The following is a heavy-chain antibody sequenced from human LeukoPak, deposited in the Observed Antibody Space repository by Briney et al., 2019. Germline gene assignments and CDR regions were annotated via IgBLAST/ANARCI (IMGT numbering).Heavy chain of an antibody. Sequence: GGSLRLSCAASGFTFSSYAMSWVRQAPGKGLEWVSAISGSGGSTYYADSVKGRFTISGDNSKNTLYLQMNSLRAEDTAVYYCAKDSPDIVVVPAANYYYYYGMDVWGQGTTVTVSS. D-gene: IGHD2-2*01. CDR2: ISGSGGST. V-gene: IGHV3-23*01. CDR3: AKDSPDIVVVPAANYYYYYGMDV. CDR1: GFTFSSYA. J-gene: IGHJ6*02.